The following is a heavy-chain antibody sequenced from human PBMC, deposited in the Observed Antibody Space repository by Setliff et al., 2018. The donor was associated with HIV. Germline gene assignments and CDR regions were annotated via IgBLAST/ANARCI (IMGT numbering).Heavy chain of an antibody. CDR2: MNPVRGAT. CDR1: GYFCTTHN. D-gene: IGHD3-3*01. V-gene: IGHV1-8*02. CDR3: ARAPGYYDSWSGFRNYYMDV. Sequence: GASVKGSCKASGYFCTTHNINWVRQATGQRLEWMGWMNPVRGATGIAQRFQCRVTMTRDNSISTAYMQGSGLTSEDSAVYYCARAPGYYDSWSGFRNYYMDVWGQGTGVTVSS. J-gene: IGHJ6*03.